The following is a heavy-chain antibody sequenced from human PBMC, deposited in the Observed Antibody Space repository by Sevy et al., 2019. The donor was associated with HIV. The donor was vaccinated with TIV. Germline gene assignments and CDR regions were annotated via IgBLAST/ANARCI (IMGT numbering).Heavy chain of an antibody. CDR2: INPNSGGT. CDR1: GYTFTGYY. Sequence: ASVKVSCKASGYTFTGYYMHWVRQAPGQGLEWMGWINPNSGGTNYAQKFQGRVTLTRDTSISTAYMELSRLKSDDTAIYYCARDFTPIGVGSSSSFDHWGQGTLVTVSS. CDR3: ARDFTPIGVGSSSSFDH. J-gene: IGHJ4*02. V-gene: IGHV1-2*02. D-gene: IGHD6-13*01.